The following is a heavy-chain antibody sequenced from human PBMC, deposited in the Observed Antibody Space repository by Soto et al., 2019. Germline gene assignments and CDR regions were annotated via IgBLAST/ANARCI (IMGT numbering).Heavy chain of an antibody. Sequence: SETLSLTCAVYGGSFSGYYWSWIRQPPGKGLEWIGEINHSGSTNYNPSLKSRVTISVDTSKNQFSLKLGSVAAADTAVNYLARGRPPPPQGTTRGNWFDPWGQGTLVTVSS. CDR1: GGSFSGYY. CDR3: ARGRPPPPQGTTRGNWFDP. J-gene: IGHJ5*02. V-gene: IGHV4-34*01. CDR2: INHSGST. D-gene: IGHD1-1*01.